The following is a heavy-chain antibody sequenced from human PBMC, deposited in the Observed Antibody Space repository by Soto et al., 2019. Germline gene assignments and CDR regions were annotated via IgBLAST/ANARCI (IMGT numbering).Heavy chain of an antibody. CDR2: IYYSGST. Sequence: SETLSLTCTVSGGSISSYYWSWIRQTPGKGLEWIGYIYYSGSTNYNPSLKSRVTISVDTSKNQFSLKLGSVTAADTAAYYCARHLKASTVDYFDYWGQGTLVTVSS. J-gene: IGHJ4*02. CDR3: ARHLKASTVDYFDY. CDR1: GGSISSYY. V-gene: IGHV4-59*08. D-gene: IGHD4-17*01.